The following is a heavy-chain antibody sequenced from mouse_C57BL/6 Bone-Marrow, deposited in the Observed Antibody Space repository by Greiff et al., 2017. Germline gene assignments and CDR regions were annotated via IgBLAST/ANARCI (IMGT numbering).Heavy chain of an antibody. V-gene: IGHV1-85*01. CDR1: GYTFTSYD. CDR2: IYPRDGST. D-gene: IGHD2-1*01. J-gene: IGHJ2*01. CDR3: ATGGKDY. Sequence: QVQLKHSGPELVKPGASVKLSCKASGYTFTSYDINWVKQRPKQGLEWIGWIYPRDGSTKYNEKFKGKATLTVDTSSSTAYMELHSLTSEDSAVYFCATGGKDYWGQGTTLTVSS.